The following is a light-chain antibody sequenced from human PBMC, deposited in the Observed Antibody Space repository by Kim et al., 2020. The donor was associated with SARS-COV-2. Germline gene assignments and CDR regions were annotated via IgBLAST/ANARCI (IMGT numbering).Light chain of an antibody. V-gene: IGKV1-5*03. J-gene: IGKJ1*01. CDR3: QQYTAYRT. Sequence: DIQMTQSPSTLSASIGDRVTITCRASQSINDWVAWYQQKPGKAPKLLIYKASTLEGGVPSRFSASGSGTEFTLTISSLQPDDYAIYYCQQYTAYRTFGQGTKVDIK. CDR1: QSINDW. CDR2: KAS.